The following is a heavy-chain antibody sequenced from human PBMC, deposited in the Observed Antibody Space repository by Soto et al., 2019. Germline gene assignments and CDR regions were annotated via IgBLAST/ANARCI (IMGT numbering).Heavy chain of an antibody. Sequence: QVQLVQSGAEVKKPGASVKVSCKASGYTFTGYYMHWVRQAPGLGLEWMGWINPNSGVTKYAQKFQGWVTMTRDTSISTDYRELSRLRSDDTAVDYCARDPGYSYGPGFDYWGQGTLVTVSS. D-gene: IGHD5-18*01. V-gene: IGHV1-2*04. J-gene: IGHJ4*02. CDR1: GYTFTGYY. CDR3: ARDPGYSYGPGFDY. CDR2: INPNSGVT.